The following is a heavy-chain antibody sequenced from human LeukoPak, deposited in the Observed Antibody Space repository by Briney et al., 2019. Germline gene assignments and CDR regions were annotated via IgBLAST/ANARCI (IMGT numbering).Heavy chain of an antibody. CDR2: IYYSGST. Sequence: SETLSLTCTVSGGSISSGGYYWSWIRQHPGKGLEWIGYIYYSGSTYYNPSLKSRVTISVDTTKNQFSLKLSSVTAADTAVYYCARDGAGGSSGYYYRSNGQQHFDYWAREPWSPSPQ. D-gene: IGHD3-22*01. V-gene: IGHV4-31*03. CDR1: GGSISSGGYY. J-gene: IGHJ4*02. CDR3: ARDGAGGSSGYYYRSNGQQHFDY.